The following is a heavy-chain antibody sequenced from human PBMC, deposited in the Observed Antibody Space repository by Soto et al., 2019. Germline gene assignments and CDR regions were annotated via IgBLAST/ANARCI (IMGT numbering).Heavy chain of an antibody. V-gene: IGHV6-1*01. J-gene: IGHJ4*02. CDR3: ARGVAGSGFDL. CDR1: GDSVSGNTAA. D-gene: IGHD6-19*01. CDR2: TYYRSNWRH. Sequence: QTLSLTCAISGDSVSGNTAAWGCIRSSASRGFEWLGRTYYRSNWRHDYAVSVKSRITVNPDTSKNHFSLQLNSVTPDDTAVYYCARGVAGSGFDLWGQGTLVTVSS.